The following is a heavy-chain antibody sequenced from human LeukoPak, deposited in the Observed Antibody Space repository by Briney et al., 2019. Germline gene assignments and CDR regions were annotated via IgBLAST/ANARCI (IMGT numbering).Heavy chain of an antibody. Sequence: GGSLRLSCAVSGFAFGSEAMSWVRQSPARGLEWVASISPGGGTTYYADSVKGRFTISRDNSKNTLYLQMNSLRAEDTAVYYCAKDRSGWYGRDAFDIWGQGTMVTVSS. D-gene: IGHD6-19*01. J-gene: IGHJ3*02. CDR2: ISPGGGTT. V-gene: IGHV3-23*01. CDR1: GFAFGSEA. CDR3: AKDRSGWYGRDAFDI.